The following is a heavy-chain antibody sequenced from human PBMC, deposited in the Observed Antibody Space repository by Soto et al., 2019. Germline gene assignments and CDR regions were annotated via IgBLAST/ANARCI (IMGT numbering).Heavy chain of an antibody. J-gene: IGHJ6*02. CDR3: AKDRRADWESYYYYAMDV. CDR1: GGTFSSFT. Sequence: QVQLVQSGAEVKKPGSSVKVSCKASGGTFSSFTISWVRQAPGQGLAWMGGIIPIYGTANYAQKFQGRVTITADASTRTAYMELSSLRSEHTAVYYCAKDRRADWESYYYYAMDVWGQGTTVTVSS. V-gene: IGHV1-69*01. CDR2: IIPIYGTA. D-gene: IGHD1-26*01.